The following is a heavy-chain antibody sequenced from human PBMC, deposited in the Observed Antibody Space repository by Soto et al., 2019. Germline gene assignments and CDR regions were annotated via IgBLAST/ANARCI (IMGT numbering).Heavy chain of an antibody. D-gene: IGHD1-26*01. CDR1: GGSISSSSYY. V-gene: IGHV4-39*01. Sequence: SETLSLTCTVSGGSISSSSYYWGWIRQPPGKGLEWIGSIYYSGSTYYNPSLKSRVTISVDTSKNQFSLKLSSVTAADTAVYYCARPVGATGQYFDYWGQGTLVTVSS. J-gene: IGHJ4*02. CDR2: IYYSGST. CDR3: ARPVGATGQYFDY.